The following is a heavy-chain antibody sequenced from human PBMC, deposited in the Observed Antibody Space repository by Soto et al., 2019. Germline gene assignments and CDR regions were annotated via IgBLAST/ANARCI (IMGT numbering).Heavy chain of an antibody. CDR2: INHSGST. Sequence: KPSETLSLTCTVSGGSISSSSYYWGWIRQPPGKGLEWIGEINHSGSTNYNPSLKSRVTISVDTSKNQFSLKLSSVTAADTAVYYCARGPNGITIFGVVTLAYYGMDVWGQGTTVTVSS. V-gene: IGHV4-39*07. J-gene: IGHJ6*02. CDR3: ARGPNGITIFGVVTLAYYGMDV. D-gene: IGHD3-3*01. CDR1: GGSISSSSYY.